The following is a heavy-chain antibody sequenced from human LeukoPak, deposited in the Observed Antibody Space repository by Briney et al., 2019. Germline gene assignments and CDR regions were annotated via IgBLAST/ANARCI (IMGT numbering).Heavy chain of an antibody. CDR1: GGSISNYY. D-gene: IGHD3-3*01. CDR3: ARAYNGWRGYYPRPRYYYYYMDV. V-gene: IGHV4-4*07. Sequence: SETLSLTCTISGGSISNYYWSWIRQPAGKGLEWIGRIYASGSTNYDPSLQSRVTMSLDTSKNQFSLKLSAVTAADTAVYYCARAYNGWRGYYPRPRYYYYYMDVWGKGTTVTVSS. CDR2: IYASGST. J-gene: IGHJ6*03.